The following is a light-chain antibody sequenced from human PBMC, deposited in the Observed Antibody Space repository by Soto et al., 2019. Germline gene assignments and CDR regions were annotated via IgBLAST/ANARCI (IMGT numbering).Light chain of an antibody. CDR2: EVT. CDR1: SSDIGGYIY. CDR3: SSFTHRSTVGV. V-gene: IGLV2-14*01. J-gene: IGLJ2*01. Sequence: QSALTQPASVSGSPGQSITISCTGTSSDIGGYIYVSWYQQHPGKAPKLIIYEVTNRPSGVSRRFSGSKSGNTASLTISGLQAEDEADYYCSSFTHRSTVGVFGGGTQLTVL.